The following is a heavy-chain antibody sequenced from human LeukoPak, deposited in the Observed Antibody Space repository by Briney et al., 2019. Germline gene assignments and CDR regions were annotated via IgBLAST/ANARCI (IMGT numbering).Heavy chain of an antibody. J-gene: IGHJ3*02. D-gene: IGHD3-10*01. CDR2: SSAYNGNT. Sequence: ASVKVSFKASGYTFTSYGISWVRQPPAQGLEWMGLSSAYNGNTNSAQTLQGRATMTTDTSTRTAYTELRSLRSDAPAVYYCARASTDYYGSGPGAFDIWGQGTMVTVSS. CDR3: ARASTDYYGSGPGAFDI. V-gene: IGHV1-18*01. CDR1: GYTFTSYG.